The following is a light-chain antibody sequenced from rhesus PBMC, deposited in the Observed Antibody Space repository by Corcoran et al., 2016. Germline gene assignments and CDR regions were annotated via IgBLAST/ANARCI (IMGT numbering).Light chain of an antibody. V-gene: IGKV1S9*01. CDR2: RAS. CDR3: QQGYSYPPT. J-gene: IGKJ4*01. CDR1: QSLSNY. Sequence: DIQMTQSPSSLSASVGDRVTITCQASQSLSNYLNWYQQKPGKIPKLLIYRASSLQSGIHSRFSGSGSGTDFTLTISSLQPEDFATYYCQQGYSYPPTFGGGTKVELK.